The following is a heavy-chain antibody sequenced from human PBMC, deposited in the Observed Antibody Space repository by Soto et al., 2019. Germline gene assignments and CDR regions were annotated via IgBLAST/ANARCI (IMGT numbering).Heavy chain of an antibody. Sequence: GGSLRLSCAASGFSFSSYGILWVRQAPGKGLEWVAVIWYNGSKKYYGESVKGRFTISREDAKNSLYLQMNSLGAGDTAMYYCVRESRDFDWLYEFWGQGA. J-gene: IGHJ4*02. D-gene: IGHD3-9*01. V-gene: IGHV3-33*01. CDR3: VRESRDFDWLYEF. CDR2: IWYNGSKK. CDR1: GFSFSSYG.